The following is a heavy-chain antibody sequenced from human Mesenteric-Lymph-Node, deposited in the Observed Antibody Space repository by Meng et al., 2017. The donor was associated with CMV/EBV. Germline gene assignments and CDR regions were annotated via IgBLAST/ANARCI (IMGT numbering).Heavy chain of an antibody. V-gene: IGHV4-39*01. D-gene: IGHD1-14*01. J-gene: IGHJ4*02. CDR2: VYHIETT. Sequence: CTVSGYSIGSGNDHWGWIRQPPGKGLEWIGNVYHIETTVYNPSLKSRVTISLDTSKNQFSLRLSSVTAADTAVYYCGRHPPYKPFDFWSQGTLVTVSS. CDR1: GYSIGSGNDH. CDR3: GRHPPYKPFDF.